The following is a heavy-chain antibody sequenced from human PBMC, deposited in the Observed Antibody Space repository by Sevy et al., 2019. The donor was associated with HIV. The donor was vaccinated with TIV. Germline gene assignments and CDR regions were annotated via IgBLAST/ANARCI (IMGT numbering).Heavy chain of an antibody. CDR3: AGGGLASLKLVPFDY. Sequence: SETLSLTCTVSGGSISSYYWSWIRQPPGKGLEWIGYIYYSGSTNYYPSLKSRVTISVDTSKNQFSLKLSSVTAADTAVYYCAGGGLASLKLVPFDYWGQGTLVTVSS. D-gene: IGHD1-26*01. V-gene: IGHV4-59*01. CDR1: GGSISSYY. CDR2: IYYSGST. J-gene: IGHJ4*02.